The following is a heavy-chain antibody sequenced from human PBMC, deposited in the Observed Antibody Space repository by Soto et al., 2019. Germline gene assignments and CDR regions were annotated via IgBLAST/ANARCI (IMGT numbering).Heavy chain of an antibody. J-gene: IGHJ6*03. Sequence: ASLNLSCNTSGYTFTSYLINLLSQTTEQGLEWMGWMNPNSGNTGYAQKFQGRVTMTRNTSISTAYMELSSLRSEDTAVYYCARGVRGIKNYYYYMDVWGKGTTVTVSS. D-gene: IGHD3-10*01. CDR1: GYTFTSYL. V-gene: IGHV1-8*01. CDR3: ARGVRGIKNYYYYMDV. CDR2: MNPNSGNT.